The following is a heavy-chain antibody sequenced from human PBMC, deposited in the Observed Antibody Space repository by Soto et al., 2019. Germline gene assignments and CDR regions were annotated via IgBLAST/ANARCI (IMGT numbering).Heavy chain of an antibody. CDR3: ARGDGQFSSSWYREAWFDP. J-gene: IGHJ5*02. D-gene: IGHD6-13*01. Sequence: ASVTVSCKSSGYTFTSYGITWVRQAPGQGLEWMGGISAHFGKANYAQKLQGRVIITRDASTSTAYMELSSLRSEDTAVYYCARGDGQFSSSWYREAWFDPWGQGTLVTVSS. CDR2: ISAHFGKA. CDR1: GYTFTSYG. V-gene: IGHV1-18*01.